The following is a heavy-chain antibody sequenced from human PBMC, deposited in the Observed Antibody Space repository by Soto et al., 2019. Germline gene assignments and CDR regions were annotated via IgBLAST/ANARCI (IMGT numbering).Heavy chain of an antibody. CDR2: ISSSGSTI. Sequence: PGWSLRLSCAASGFTFSSYEMNWVRQAPGKGLEWVSYISSSGSTIYYADPVKGRFTISRDNAKNSLYLQMNSLRAEDTAVYYCAGVFTIFGVVSAGMDVWGQGTTVTVSS. CDR3: AGVFTIFGVVSAGMDV. J-gene: IGHJ6*02. V-gene: IGHV3-48*03. D-gene: IGHD3-3*01. CDR1: GFTFSSYE.